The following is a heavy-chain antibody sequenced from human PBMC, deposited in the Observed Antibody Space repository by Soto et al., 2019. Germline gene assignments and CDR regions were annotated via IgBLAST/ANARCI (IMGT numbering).Heavy chain of an antibody. CDR2: ISGGGGST. CDR1: GFTFSSYA. Sequence: PGGSLRLSCAASGFTFSSYAMNWVRQAPGKGPEWVAGISGGGGSTYYADSVKGRFTISRDTSKNTVYLQLNSLRAEDTAVYYCAKGFIVVVTVLRPDDAFDIWGQGTMVTVSS. V-gene: IGHV3-23*01. J-gene: IGHJ3*02. CDR3: AKGFIVVVTVLRPDDAFDI. D-gene: IGHD2-21*02.